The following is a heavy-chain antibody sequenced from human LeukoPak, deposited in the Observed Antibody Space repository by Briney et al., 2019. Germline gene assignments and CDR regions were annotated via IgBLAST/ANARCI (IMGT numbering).Heavy chain of an antibody. Sequence: QTGRSLRLSCAASGFTFSSYGMHWVRQAPGKGLEWVAVISYDGSNKYYADSVKGRFTISRDNSKNTLYLQMNSLRAEDTAVYYCAKDIRTRLLRNGFDYWGQGTLVTVSS. CDR2: ISYDGSNK. J-gene: IGHJ4*02. CDR1: GFTFSSYG. D-gene: IGHD2-15*01. V-gene: IGHV3-30*18. CDR3: AKDIRTRLLRNGFDY.